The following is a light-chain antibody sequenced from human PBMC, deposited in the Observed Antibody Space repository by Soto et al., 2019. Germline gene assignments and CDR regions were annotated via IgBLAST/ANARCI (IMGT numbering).Light chain of an antibody. CDR1: QSVSSN. CDR2: GAS. CDR3: QQYNNWPPSPPGGYT. J-gene: IGKJ2*01. Sequence: EIVMTQSPATLSVSPGERATLSCRASQSVSSNLAWYQQKPGQAPRLLIYGASTRATGIPARFSGSGSGTEFTLTISSLQSEDFAVYYCQQYNNWPPSPPGGYTFGQGTKLEIK. V-gene: IGKV3D-15*01.